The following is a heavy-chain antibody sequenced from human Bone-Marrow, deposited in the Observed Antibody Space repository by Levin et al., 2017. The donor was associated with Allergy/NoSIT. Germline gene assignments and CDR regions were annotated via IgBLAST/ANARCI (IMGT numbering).Heavy chain of an antibody. D-gene: IGHD2-2*02. CDR2: ISYDGSNK. Sequence: GESLKISCAASGFTFSSYAMHWVRQAPGKGLEWVAVISYDGSNKYYADSVKGRFTISRDNSKNTLYLQMNSLRAEDTAVYYCARETDIVVVPAAISHGEVYGMDVWGQGTTVTVSS. CDR1: GFTFSSYA. CDR3: ARETDIVVVPAAISHGEVYGMDV. V-gene: IGHV3-30*04. J-gene: IGHJ6*02.